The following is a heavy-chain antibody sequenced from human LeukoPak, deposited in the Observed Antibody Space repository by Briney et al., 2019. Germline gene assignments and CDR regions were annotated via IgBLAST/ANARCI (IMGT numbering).Heavy chain of an antibody. CDR1: GFTFSSYW. V-gene: IGHV3-7*01. D-gene: IGHD2-21*02. CDR2: IKQDGSEK. CDR3: AGVTGNNWFDL. J-gene: IGHJ5*02. Sequence: PGGSLRLSCAASGFTFSSYWMSWVRQAPGKGLEWVANIKQDGSEKYYVDSVKGRFTISRDNAKNSLYLQMNSLRAEDTAVYYCAGVTGNNWFDLWGQGTLVTVSS.